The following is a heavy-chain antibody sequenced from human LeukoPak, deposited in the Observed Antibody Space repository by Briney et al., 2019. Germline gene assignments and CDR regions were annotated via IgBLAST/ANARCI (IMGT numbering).Heavy chain of an antibody. CDR3: ARDAPYLVGATYFDY. CDR2: IGGTGETI. J-gene: IGHJ4*02. V-gene: IGHV3-48*03. D-gene: IGHD1-26*01. CDR1: GFDFNTYE. Sequence: GGSLRLSCVASGFDFNTYEMTWVRQAPGKGLEWVSYIGGTGETIYYADSVKGRFTVSRDNAKNPVYLQMNSLRAEDTAVYYCARDAPYLVGATYFDYWGQGTLVTVSS.